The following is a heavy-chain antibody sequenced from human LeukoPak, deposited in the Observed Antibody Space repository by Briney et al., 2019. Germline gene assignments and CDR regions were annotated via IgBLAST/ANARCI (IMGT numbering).Heavy chain of an antibody. V-gene: IGHV3-74*01. Sequence: GGSLRLSCAASGFTLSSHWMHWGGQAPGKGLVLISRINSDGGTTNYADSVKGRFTISRDNAENTLYLQMNSLRVEDTAVYYCTRRVSATRWFDPWGQGTLVTVSS. J-gene: IGHJ5*02. CDR1: GFTLSSHW. D-gene: IGHD2-15*01. CDR3: TRRVSATRWFDP. CDR2: INSDGGTT.